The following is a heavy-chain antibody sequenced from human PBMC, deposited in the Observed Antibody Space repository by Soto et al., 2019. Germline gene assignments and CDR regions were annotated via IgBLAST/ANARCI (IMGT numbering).Heavy chain of an antibody. CDR1: GGTFSSYA. Sequence: QVQLVQSGAEVKKPGSSVKVSCKASGGTFSSYAISWVRQAPGQGLEWMGGIIPIFGTANYAQKFQGRVTITEVESTSTAYMERSSLRAEDTAVYYCARWGGYYYHDAFDIWGQGTMVTVSS. CDR2: IIPIFGTA. D-gene: IGHD3-22*01. V-gene: IGHV1-69*01. CDR3: ARWGGYYYHDAFDI. J-gene: IGHJ3*02.